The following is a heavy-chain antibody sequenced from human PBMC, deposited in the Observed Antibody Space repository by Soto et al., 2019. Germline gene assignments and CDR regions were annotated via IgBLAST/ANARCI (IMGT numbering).Heavy chain of an antibody. V-gene: IGHV3-53*01. CDR1: GFTVSSNY. Sequence: GGSLRLSCAASGFTVSSNYMSWVRQAPGKGLEWVSVIYSGGSTYYADSVKGQCTISSDNSKNTLYLQMNSLRAEDTAVYYCARLRGGYYDSSGYYDYWGQGTLVTVSS. CDR2: IYSGGST. D-gene: IGHD3-22*01. J-gene: IGHJ4*02. CDR3: ARLRGGYYDSSGYYDY.